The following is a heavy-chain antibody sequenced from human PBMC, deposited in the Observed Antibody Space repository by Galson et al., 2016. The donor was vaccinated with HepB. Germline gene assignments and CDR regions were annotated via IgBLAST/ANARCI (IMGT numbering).Heavy chain of an antibody. D-gene: IGHD3-22*01. CDR3: ARGVGWYYYDSSGYLDAFDI. Sequence: SLRLSCAASGFSFSSYSMNWVRQAPGKGLEWVSSISSSSSYIYYADSAKGRFTISRDNAKNSLYLQMNSLRAEDTAVYYCARGVGWYYYDSSGYLDAFDIWGQGTMVTVPS. CDR1: GFSFSSYS. J-gene: IGHJ3*02. V-gene: IGHV3-21*01. CDR2: ISSSSSYI.